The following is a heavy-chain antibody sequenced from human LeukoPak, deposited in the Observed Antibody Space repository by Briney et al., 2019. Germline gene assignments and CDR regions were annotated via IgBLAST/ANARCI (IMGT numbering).Heavy chain of an antibody. CDR1: GGSVSSGSYY. D-gene: IGHD3-3*01. J-gene: IGHJ6*02. Sequence: SETLSLTCTVSGGSVSSGSYYWRWIRQPPGKGLEWIGYIYYSGSTNYNPSLKSRVTISVDTSKNQFSLKLSSVTAADTAVYYCARDTISATPPYYYYGMDVWGQGTTVTVSS. CDR3: ARDTISATPPYYYYGMDV. CDR2: IYYSGST. V-gene: IGHV4-61*01.